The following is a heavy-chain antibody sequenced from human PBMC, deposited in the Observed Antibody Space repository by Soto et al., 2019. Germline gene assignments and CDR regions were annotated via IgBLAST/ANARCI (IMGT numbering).Heavy chain of an antibody. CDR2: ISWNSGSI. CDR1: GFTFDDYA. J-gene: IGHJ3*02. D-gene: IGHD6-19*01. V-gene: IGHV3-9*01. Sequence: EVQLVESGGGLVQPGRSLRLSCAASGFTFDDYAMHWVRQAPGKGLEWVSGISWNSGSIGYADSVKGRFTISRDNAKNSLYLQMNSLKNEDTAVYYCATEKRHSSGWKGAFDMWGRGTVVTVSS. CDR3: ATEKRHSSGWKGAFDM.